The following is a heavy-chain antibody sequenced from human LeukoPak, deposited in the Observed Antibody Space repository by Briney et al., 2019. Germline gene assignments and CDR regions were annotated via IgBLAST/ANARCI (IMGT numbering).Heavy chain of an antibody. D-gene: IGHD3-22*01. CDR2: ISYDGSNK. J-gene: IGHJ3*02. V-gene: IGHV3-30*18. CDR1: GFTFSSYA. CDR3: AKDPQHYESGGYHYVGAFDI. Sequence: GRSLRLSCAASGFTFSSYAMHWVRQAPGKGLEWVAVISYDGSNKDYADSVNGQFTISRDNSKNTLYLQMNSLRAEDTAVYYCAKDPQHYESGGYHYVGAFDIWGQGTLVTVSS.